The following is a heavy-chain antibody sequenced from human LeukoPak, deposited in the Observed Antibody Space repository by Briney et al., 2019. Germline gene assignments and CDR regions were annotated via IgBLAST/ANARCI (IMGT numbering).Heavy chain of an antibody. CDR3: ARGLGYCSGGSCYGVDY. D-gene: IGHD2-15*01. J-gene: IGHJ4*02. CDR1: GGSISSSNW. CDR2: IYHSGST. V-gene: IGHV4-4*02. Sequence: SGTLSLTCAVSGGSISSSNWWSWVRQPPGKGLEWIGEIYHSGSTNYNPSLKSRVTISVDKSKNQFSLKLSSVTAADTAVYYCARGLGYCSGGSCYGVDYWGQGTLVTVSS.